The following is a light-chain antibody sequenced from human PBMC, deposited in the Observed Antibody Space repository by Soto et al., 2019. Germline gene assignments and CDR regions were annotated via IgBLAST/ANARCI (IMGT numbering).Light chain of an antibody. CDR3: LQYNSLYI. CDR1: QSLSGW. CDR2: KTS. V-gene: IGKV1-5*03. J-gene: IGKJ2*01. Sequence: DIQMTQSPSTLSASVGDRVTITCRASQSLSGWLAWYQQKPGKAPKLLIYKTSTLESGVPSRFSGSGSGTQFTLTITSLQPDDFATYYCLQYNSLYIFGQGTKLEIK.